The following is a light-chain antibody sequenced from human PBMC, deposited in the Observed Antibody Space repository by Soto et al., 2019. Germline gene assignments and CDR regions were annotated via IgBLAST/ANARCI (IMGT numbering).Light chain of an antibody. CDR2: GAS. Sequence: EIVLTQSPGTLSLSPGDTATLSCRASQSVSSNYLAWYQQNPGQAPRLLIYGASSRAPGIPDRFSGSGSGTDFTLTISRLEPEDFAVYYCQQYGSSPLTFGGGTQVDI. CDR1: QSVSSNY. J-gene: IGKJ4*01. V-gene: IGKV3-20*01. CDR3: QQYGSSPLT.